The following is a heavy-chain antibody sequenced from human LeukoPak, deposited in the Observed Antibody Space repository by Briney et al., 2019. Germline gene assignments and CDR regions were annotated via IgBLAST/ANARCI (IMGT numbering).Heavy chain of an antibody. D-gene: IGHD3-22*01. CDR2: IYYSGST. J-gene: IGHJ4*02. Sequence: SETLSLTCTVSGGSISSYYWSWIRQPPGKGLEWIGYIYYSGSTNYNPSLKSRVTISVDTSKNQFSLKLSSVTAADTAVYYCARVVKYYYDSSGYYSYYFDCWGQGTLVTVSS. V-gene: IGHV4-59*01. CDR3: ARVVKYYYDSSGYYSYYFDC. CDR1: GGSISSYY.